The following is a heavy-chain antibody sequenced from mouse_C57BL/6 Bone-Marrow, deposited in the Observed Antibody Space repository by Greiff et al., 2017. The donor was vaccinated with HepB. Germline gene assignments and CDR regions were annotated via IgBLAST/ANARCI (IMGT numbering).Heavy chain of an antibody. D-gene: IGHD1-1*01. J-gene: IGHJ4*01. V-gene: IGHV5-12*01. CDR2: ISNGGGST. Sequence: EVHLVESGGGLVQPGGSLKLSCAASGFTFSDYYMYWVRQTPEKRLEWVAYISNGGGSTYYPDNVKGRFTISRDNAKNTLYLQMSRLKSEDTAMYYGAKDTTVVAPDYDMDYWGKGTTVT. CDR1: GFTFSDYY. CDR3: AKDTTVVAPDYDMDY.